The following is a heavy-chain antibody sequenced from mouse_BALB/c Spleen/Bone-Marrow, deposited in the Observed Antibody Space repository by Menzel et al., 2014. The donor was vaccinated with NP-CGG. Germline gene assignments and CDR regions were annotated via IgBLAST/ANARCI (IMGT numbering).Heavy chain of an antibody. CDR2: ISSGGSYI. CDR1: GFTFSGYA. CDR3: ARPDPWFAY. Sequence: EVQRVESGGGLVKPGGPLKLSCAASGFTFSGYAMSWVRQSPEKRLEWVATISSGGSYIHYPDSVKGRFTISRDNAKNTLYLQMSSLRSEDTAIYYCARPDPWFAYWGQGTLVTVSA. J-gene: IGHJ3*01. V-gene: IGHV5-9-3*01.